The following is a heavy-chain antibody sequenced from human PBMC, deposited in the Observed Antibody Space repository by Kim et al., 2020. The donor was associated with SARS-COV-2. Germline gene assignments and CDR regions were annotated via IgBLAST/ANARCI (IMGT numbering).Heavy chain of an antibody. CDR3: AKGGPGYCSSTSCYLTYYYDGMDV. CDR2: ISYDGSNK. CDR1: GFTFSSYG. V-gene: IGHV3-30*18. D-gene: IGHD2-2*01. Sequence: GGSLRLSCAASGFTFSSYGMHWVRQAPGKGLEWVAVISYDGSNKYYADSVKGRFTISRDNSKNTLYLQMNSLRAEDTAVYYCAKGGPGYCSSTSCYLTYYYDGMDVWGQGTTVTVSS. J-gene: IGHJ6*02.